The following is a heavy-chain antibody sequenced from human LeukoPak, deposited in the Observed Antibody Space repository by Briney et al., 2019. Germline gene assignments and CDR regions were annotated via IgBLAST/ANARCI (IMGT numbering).Heavy chain of an antibody. J-gene: IGHJ4*02. CDR2: IYYSGST. Sequence: PSETLSLTCTVSGGSISSSSYYWGWLRQPPGTGLEWIGSIYYSGSTYYNPSLKSRVTISVDTSKNQFSLKLSSVTAADTAVYYCVVWSGYSTDDYWGQGTLVTVSS. CDR1: GGSISSSSYY. V-gene: IGHV4-39*01. CDR3: VVWSGYSTDDY. D-gene: IGHD3-3*01.